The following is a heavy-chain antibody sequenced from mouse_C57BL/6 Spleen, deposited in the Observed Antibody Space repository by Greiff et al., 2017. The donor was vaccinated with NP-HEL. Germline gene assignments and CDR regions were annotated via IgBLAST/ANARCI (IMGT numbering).Heavy chain of an antibody. CDR1: GYSFTSYC. CDR2: IYPGSGNT. V-gene: IGHV1-66*01. CDR3: ARRGGYYRGYAMDY. J-gene: IGHJ4*01. D-gene: IGHD2-3*01. Sequence: QVQLQQSGPELVKPGASVKISCKASGYSFTSYCIHWVKQRPGQGLEWIGWIYPGSGNTKYNEKFKGKATLTADTSSSTAYMQLSSLTSEDSAVYYCARRGGYYRGYAMDYWGQGTSVIVSS.